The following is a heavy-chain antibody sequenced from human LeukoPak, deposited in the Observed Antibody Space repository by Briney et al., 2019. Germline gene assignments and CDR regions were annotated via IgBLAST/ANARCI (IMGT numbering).Heavy chain of an antibody. Sequence: NPSETLSLTCTVSGGSISSSYWSWIRQPPGKGLEWIGYIYYSENTNYNPSLESRVTISVDTSKNQFSLKLSSVTAADTAVYYCARGVYGSGPGDWFDPWGQGTLVTVSS. D-gene: IGHD3-10*01. CDR1: GGSISSSY. V-gene: IGHV4-59*08. CDR3: ARGVYGSGPGDWFDP. J-gene: IGHJ5*02. CDR2: IYYSENT.